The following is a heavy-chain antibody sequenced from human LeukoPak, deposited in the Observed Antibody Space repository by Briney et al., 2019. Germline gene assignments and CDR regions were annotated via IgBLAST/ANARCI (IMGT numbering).Heavy chain of an antibody. CDR2: ISSSSSYI. J-gene: IGHJ4*02. Sequence: PGGSLRLSCEASGFHLNNYAMNWVRQAPGKGLEWVSSISSSSSYIYYADSMKGRFTISRDNAKNSLYLQMNSLRAEDTAVYYCARVRGYSYGSLDYWGQGTLVTVSS. D-gene: IGHD5-18*01. CDR3: ARVRGYSYGSLDY. CDR1: GFHLNNYA. V-gene: IGHV3-21*01.